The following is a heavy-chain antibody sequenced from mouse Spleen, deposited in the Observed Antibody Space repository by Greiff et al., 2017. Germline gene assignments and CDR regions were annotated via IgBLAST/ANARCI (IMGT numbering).Heavy chain of an antibody. J-gene: IGHJ1*03. Sequence: VQLQQPGAELVKPGSSVKLSCKASGYTFTNYWMHWVKQSPIQGLEWIGKIDPSDSETHYYQKFKDKATLTVDKSSSTAYMQLSSLTSEDYAVYYCARFPYDYDWYFDDWGTGTTVTVSS. CDR2: IDPSDSET. CDR3: ARFPYDYDWYFDD. V-gene: IGHV1-52*01. CDR1: GYTFTNYW. D-gene: IGHD1-1*01.